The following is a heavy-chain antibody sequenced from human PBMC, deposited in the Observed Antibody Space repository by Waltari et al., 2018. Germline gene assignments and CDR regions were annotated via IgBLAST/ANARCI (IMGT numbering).Heavy chain of an antibody. CDR2: KSYDGSNK. CDR1: GFSFNIYA. V-gene: IGHV3-30-3*01. Sequence: QVQLVESGGGVVQPGRSLRLSCTTSGFSFNIYAMHWVRQAPGKGLGWVVLKSYDGSNKYYADSVKGRFTISRDDSKNTLDLQMDRLSSDDTAVYYCARDSRRGVVVRVFWGQGTLVTVSS. CDR3: ARDSRRGVVVRVF. D-gene: IGHD2-15*01. J-gene: IGHJ4*02.